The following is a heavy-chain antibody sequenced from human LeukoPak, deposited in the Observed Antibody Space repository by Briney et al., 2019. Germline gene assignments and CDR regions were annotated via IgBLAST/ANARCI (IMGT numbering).Heavy chain of an antibody. V-gene: IGHV3-53*01. CDR3: ARAIGVEMATNYYYGMDV. CDR2: IYSGGST. CDR1: GFTVSSNY. Sequence: GGSLRLSCAASGFTVSSNYMSWVRQAPGKGLEWVSVIYSGGSTYYADSVKGRFTISRDNSKNTLYLQMNSLRAEDTAVYYCARAIGVEMATNYYYGMDVWGQGTTVTVSS. D-gene: IGHD5-24*01. J-gene: IGHJ6*02.